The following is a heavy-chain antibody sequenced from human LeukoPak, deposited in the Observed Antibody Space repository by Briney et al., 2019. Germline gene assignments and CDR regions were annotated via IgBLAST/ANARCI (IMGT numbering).Heavy chain of an antibody. D-gene: IGHD3-22*01. CDR3: ARKSASGYYSNFDY. Sequence: GASVKVSCKASGYTFTDSYMHWVRQAPGKGLKWMGWINPYSGGTNYAQEFQGRVTMTRDTSISTAYMELSRLTSDDTAVYHCARKSASGYYSNFDYWGQGTLVTVSS. V-gene: IGHV1-2*02. J-gene: IGHJ4*02. CDR2: INPYSGGT. CDR1: GYTFTDSY.